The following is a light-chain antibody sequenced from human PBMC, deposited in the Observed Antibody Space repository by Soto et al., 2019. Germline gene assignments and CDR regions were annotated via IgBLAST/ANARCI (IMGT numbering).Light chain of an antibody. V-gene: IGLV1-40*01. Sequence: QSVLTQPPSVSGAPGQRVTISCTGSTSNIGAGYDVHWYQLLPGTAPKLLISANTNRPSGVPDRFSGSKSGTLASLAITGLQAEDEAEYYCQSYDTSLSAFVFGPGTKLTVL. CDR1: TSNIGAGYD. CDR3: QSYDTSLSAFV. CDR2: ANT. J-gene: IGLJ1*01.